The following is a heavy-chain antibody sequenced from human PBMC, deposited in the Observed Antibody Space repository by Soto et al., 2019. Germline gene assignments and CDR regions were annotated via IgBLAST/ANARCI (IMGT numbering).Heavy chain of an antibody. Sequence: SETLSLTCAVYGGSFSDYSWTWIRQPPGKGLEWIGEINHSGSTYYNPSLKSRVTISVDTSKNQFSLKLTSVTAADTAVYYCASYYFVPGTPYSNLFDYWGQGILVTVSS. J-gene: IGHJ4*02. CDR3: ASYYFVPGTPYSNLFDY. V-gene: IGHV4-34*01. CDR2: INHSGST. D-gene: IGHD3-10*02. CDR1: GGSFSDYS.